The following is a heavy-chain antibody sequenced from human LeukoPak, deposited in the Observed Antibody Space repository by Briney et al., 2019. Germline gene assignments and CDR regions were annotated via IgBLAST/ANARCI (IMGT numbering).Heavy chain of an antibody. D-gene: IGHD3-3*01. CDR2: ISGSGGST. Sequence: PGGSLRLSCAASGFTFSSYAMSWVRQAPGKGLEWVSAISGSGGSTYYADSVKGRFTISRDNSKNTLYLQMNSPRAEDTAVYYCAKDAVMYYDFWSGYYFSSYYFDYWGQGTLVTVSS. V-gene: IGHV3-23*01. CDR3: AKDAVMYYDFWSGYYFSSYYFDY. CDR1: GFTFSSYA. J-gene: IGHJ4*02.